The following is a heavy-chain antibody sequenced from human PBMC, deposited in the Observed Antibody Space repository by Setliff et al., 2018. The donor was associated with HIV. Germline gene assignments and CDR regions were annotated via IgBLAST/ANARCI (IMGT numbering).Heavy chain of an antibody. CDR3: ARAMSSSWYIDGFDI. CDR1: GGSISTSRYY. CDR2: IHYSGST. V-gene: IGHV4-31*01. Sequence: SETLSLTCTVSGGSISTSRYYWGWIRQPPGKGLEWIGYIHYSGSTYYNPSLKSQVTISVDTSKNRLSLKLSSVTAADAAVYYCARAMSSSWYIDGFDIWGQGTVVTVSS. J-gene: IGHJ3*02. D-gene: IGHD6-13*01.